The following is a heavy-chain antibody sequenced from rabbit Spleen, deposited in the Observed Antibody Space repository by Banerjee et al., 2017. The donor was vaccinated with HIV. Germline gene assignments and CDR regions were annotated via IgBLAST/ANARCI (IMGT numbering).Heavy chain of an antibody. CDR3: ARRFPDRAYAIDW. D-gene: IGHD6-1*01. Sequence: QEQLEESGGDLVKPEGSLTLTCTASGFSFSSDYDICWVRQAPGKGLEWIACIDTGTGVTYYASWVNGRFTISKASSTTVTLQMTSLTAADTATYFCARRFPDRAYAIDWWGPGTLVTVS. J-gene: IGHJ4*01. CDR1: GFSFSSDYD. V-gene: IGHV1S45*01. CDR2: IDTGTGVT.